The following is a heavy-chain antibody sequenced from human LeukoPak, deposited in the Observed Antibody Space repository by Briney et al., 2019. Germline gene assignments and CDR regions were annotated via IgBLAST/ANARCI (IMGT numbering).Heavy chain of an antibody. CDR1: GFTFSSYG. CDR2: ISYDGSNK. V-gene: IGHV3-30*19. Sequence: PGGSLRLSCAASGFTFSSYGMHWVRQAPGKGLEWVAVISYDGSNKYYADSVKGRFTISRDNSKNTLYLQMNSLRAEDTAVYYCARDLKRYYDILTGYFDYWGQGTLVTVSS. J-gene: IGHJ4*02. CDR3: ARDLKRYYDILTGYFDY. D-gene: IGHD3-9*01.